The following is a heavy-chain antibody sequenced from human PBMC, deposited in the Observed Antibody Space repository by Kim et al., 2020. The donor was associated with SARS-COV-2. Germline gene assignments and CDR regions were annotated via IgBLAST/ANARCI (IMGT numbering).Heavy chain of an antibody. J-gene: IGHJ4*02. CDR3: AKDRDYGDRDHFDY. V-gene: IGHV3-23*01. D-gene: IGHD4-17*01. Sequence: DPVKGRFTITRDNSKNTLYLQRNSRRAEDTAVYYCAKDRDYGDRDHFDYWGQGTLVTVSS.